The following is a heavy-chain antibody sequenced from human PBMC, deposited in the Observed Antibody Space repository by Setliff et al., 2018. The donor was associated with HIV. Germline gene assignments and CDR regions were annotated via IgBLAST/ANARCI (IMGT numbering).Heavy chain of an antibody. CDR2: ISYDGSNK. CDR3: ARPVIGYYYGMDV. CDR1: GFTFSSYA. V-gene: IGHV3-30*01. D-gene: IGHD3-10*01. J-gene: IGHJ6*02. Sequence: GGSLRLSCAASGFTFSSYAMHWVRQAPGRGLEWVAVISYDGSNKYYADSVKGRSTISRDNSKNTLYLQMNSRRAEDTAVYYCARPVIGYYYGMDVWGQGTLVTVSS.